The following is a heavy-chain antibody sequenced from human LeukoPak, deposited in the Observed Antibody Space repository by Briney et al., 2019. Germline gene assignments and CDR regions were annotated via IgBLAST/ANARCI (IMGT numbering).Heavy chain of an antibody. J-gene: IGHJ3*02. Sequence: SETLSLTCTVSGDSISNYYWSWIRQPAGKGLEWIGRIYTSGSTNYNPSLKSRVTMSVDTSKNQFSLKLSSVTAADTAVYYCARGTPPRVVVPAAITGTTGLDAFDIWGQGTMVTVSS. CDR3: ARGTPPRVVVPAAITGTTGLDAFDI. D-gene: IGHD2-2*02. CDR1: GDSISNYY. CDR2: IYTSGST. V-gene: IGHV4-4*07.